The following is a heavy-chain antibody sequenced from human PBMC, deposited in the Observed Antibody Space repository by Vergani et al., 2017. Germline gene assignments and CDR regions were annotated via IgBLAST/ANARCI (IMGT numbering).Heavy chain of an antibody. CDR1: GFTFSSYS. CDR3: AGGATIFGVVGMFDY. CDR2: ISYDGSNK. Sequence: QVQLVESGGGVVQPGRSLRLSCAASGFTFSSYSMHWVRQAPGKALEWVAVISYDGSNKYYADSVKGRFTISRDNSKNTLYLQMNSLRAEDTAVYYCAGGATIFGVVGMFDYWGQGTLVTVSS. V-gene: IGHV3-30*04. J-gene: IGHJ4*02. D-gene: IGHD3-3*01.